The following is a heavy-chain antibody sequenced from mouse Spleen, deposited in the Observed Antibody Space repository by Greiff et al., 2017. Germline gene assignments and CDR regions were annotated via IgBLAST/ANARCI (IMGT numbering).Heavy chain of an antibody. V-gene: IGHV1-15*01. CDR1: GYTFTDYE. J-gene: IGHJ2*01. Sequence: VQLQQSGAELVRPGASVTLSCKASGYTFTDYEMHWVKQTPVHGLEWIGAIDPETGGTAYNQKFKGKAILTADKSSSTAYMELRSLTSEDSAVYYCTRGEYDSPFDYWGQGTTLTVSS. CDR2: IDPETGGT. CDR3: TRGEYDSPFDY. D-gene: IGHD2-4*01.